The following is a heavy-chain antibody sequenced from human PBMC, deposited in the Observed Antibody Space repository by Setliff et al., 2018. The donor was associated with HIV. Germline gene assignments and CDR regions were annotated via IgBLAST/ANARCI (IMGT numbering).Heavy chain of an antibody. CDR3: ARGSGRFCSGGRCSAFDY. J-gene: IGHJ4*02. CDR2: INHSGST. Sequence: SETLSLTCAVYGGSFSGYYWSWIRQPPGKGLEWIGEINHSGSTNYNPSLKSRVTISVDTSKNQFSLKLSSVTVADTAVYYCARGSGRFCSGGRCSAFDYWGQGTLVTVSS. CDR1: GGSFSGYY. D-gene: IGHD2-15*01. V-gene: IGHV4-34*01.